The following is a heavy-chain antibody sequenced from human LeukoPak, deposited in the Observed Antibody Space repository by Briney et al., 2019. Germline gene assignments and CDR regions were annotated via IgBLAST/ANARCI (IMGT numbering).Heavy chain of an antibody. J-gene: IGHJ5*02. CDR1: GGSFSGYY. D-gene: IGHD2-15*01. CDR2: INHSGST. Sequence: SETLSLTCAVYGGSFSGYYWSWIRQPPGKGLEWIGEINHSGSTNYNPSLKSRVTISVDTSKNQFSLKLSSVTAADTAVYYCARGRSYCSGGSCYRNWFDPWGQGTLVTVSS. V-gene: IGHV4-34*01. CDR3: ARGRSYCSGGSCYRNWFDP.